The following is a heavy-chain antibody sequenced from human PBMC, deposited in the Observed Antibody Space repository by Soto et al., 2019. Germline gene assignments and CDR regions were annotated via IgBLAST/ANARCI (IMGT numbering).Heavy chain of an antibody. CDR2: ISYDGTNQ. Sequence: QVQRVDSGGGEVQPGRSVTISCDASGFTFSTYVMHLVRQTPGKGLAWVAVISYDGTNQFYSASVKGPFTISRYNFKNTLTQQKNSLRADDPAVYSCSKDLQSYGDYDYYCYGMDVWGLVTRVTVSS. V-gene: IGHV3-30*18. CDR1: GFTFSTYV. J-gene: IGHJ6*02. CDR3: SKDLQSYGDYDYYCYGMDV. D-gene: IGHD4-17*01.